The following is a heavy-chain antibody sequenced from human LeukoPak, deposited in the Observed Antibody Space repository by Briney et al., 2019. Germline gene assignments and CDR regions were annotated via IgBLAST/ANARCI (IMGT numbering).Heavy chain of an antibody. D-gene: IGHD4-23*01. Sequence: GASVKVSCKTSGYTFTTNVISWVRQAPGQGLEWMGWISANSWNTNYAQKYQGRVTMTTDTSARTVDIELRSLRADNTPVYYCAWDRWYTFDNWGQGTLITVSS. CDR2: ISANSWNT. V-gene: IGHV1-18*01. CDR1: GYTFTTNV. J-gene: IGHJ4*02. CDR3: AWDRWYTFDN.